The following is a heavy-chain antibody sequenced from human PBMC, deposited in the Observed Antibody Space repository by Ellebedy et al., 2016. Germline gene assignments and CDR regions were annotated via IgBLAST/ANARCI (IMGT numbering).Heavy chain of an antibody. J-gene: IGHJ4*02. CDR3: AREFPRISGPITYYFDY. CDR1: GYTFRANY. Sequence: ASVKVSXKASGYTFRANYLHWVRQAPGQGLEWMGEINPGTGGTVYAQNFQGRITMTSDTSTSTVYLDLGSLRSDDTALYFCAREFPRISGPITYYFDYWGQGTLVTVSS. CDR2: INPGTGGT. V-gene: IGHV1-46*01. D-gene: IGHD1-7*01.